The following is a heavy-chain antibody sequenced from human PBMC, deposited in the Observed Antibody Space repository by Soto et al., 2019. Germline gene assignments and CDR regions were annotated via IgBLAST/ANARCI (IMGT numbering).Heavy chain of an antibody. CDR3: ASPIAADGFDY. V-gene: IGHV4-34*01. Sequence: QVQLQQWGAGLLKPSETLSLTCAVYGGSFSGYYWSWIRQPPGKGLEWIGEINHSGSTNYNPSLKSRVTISVDTSKNQFSLKLSSVTAADTAVYYCASPIAADGFDYWGQGTLGPVSS. D-gene: IGHD6-13*01. J-gene: IGHJ4*02. CDR1: GGSFSGYY. CDR2: INHSGST.